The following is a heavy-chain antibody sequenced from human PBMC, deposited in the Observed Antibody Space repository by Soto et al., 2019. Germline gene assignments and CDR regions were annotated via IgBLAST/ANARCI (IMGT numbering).Heavy chain of an antibody. V-gene: IGHV4-31*03. CDR3: ARLRIATNNYKWFDP. J-gene: IGHJ5*02. CDR1: GAALNSGNYY. D-gene: IGHD2-21*01. Sequence: TLSLSCSVSGAALNSGNYYWSWIRQVPGKGLEWIGHIYVTGAVDYNPSLSDRITISQDTSERQFSLNLRLVTAADTAVYYCARLRIATNNYKWFDPWGQGTLVTV. CDR2: IYVTGAV.